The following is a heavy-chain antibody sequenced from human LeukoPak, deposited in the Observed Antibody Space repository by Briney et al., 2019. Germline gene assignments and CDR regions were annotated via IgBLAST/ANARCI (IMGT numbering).Heavy chain of an antibody. V-gene: IGHV3-48*01. Sequence: PGGSLRPSCAASGFTFSAYDMNWVRQAPGKGLEWVSYISGSNNVYYADSVKGRFTISRDNAKNSLYLQMNSLRAEDTAVYYCAKDSYSKGDFWGQGVLVTVSS. CDR1: GFTFSAYD. J-gene: IGHJ4*02. CDR2: ISGSNNV. D-gene: IGHD6-13*01. CDR3: AKDSYSKGDF.